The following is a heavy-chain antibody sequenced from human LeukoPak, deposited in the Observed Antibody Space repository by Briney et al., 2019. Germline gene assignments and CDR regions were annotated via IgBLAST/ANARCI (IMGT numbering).Heavy chain of an antibody. CDR1: GGSISSSTL. V-gene: IGHV4-4*02. J-gene: IGHJ6*02. D-gene: IGHD2-15*01. Sequence: SETLSLTCAVSGGSISSSTLWSWVRQTPGKGLEWIGEVYPSGSTNYNPSLKSRVTISVDKSRNQFSLKLSSVTAADTAVYYCAREKVVAATRYYYYGMDVWGQGTTVTVSS. CDR3: AREKVVAATRYYYYGMDV. CDR2: VYPSGST.